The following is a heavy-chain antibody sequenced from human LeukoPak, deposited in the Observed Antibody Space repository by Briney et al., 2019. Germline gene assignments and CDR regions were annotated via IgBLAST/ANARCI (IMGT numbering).Heavy chain of an antibody. D-gene: IGHD2-21*02. Sequence: SETLSLTCAVDGGSFSGYYWSWIRQPQGKGLEWIGEINHSGSTNYNPSLKSRVTISVDTSKNQFSLKLSSVTAADTAVYYCARRSRWAYCGGDCYFSYWGQGTLVTVSS. CDR2: INHSGST. V-gene: IGHV4-34*01. CDR3: ARRSRWAYCGGDCYFSY. CDR1: GGSFSGYY. J-gene: IGHJ4*02.